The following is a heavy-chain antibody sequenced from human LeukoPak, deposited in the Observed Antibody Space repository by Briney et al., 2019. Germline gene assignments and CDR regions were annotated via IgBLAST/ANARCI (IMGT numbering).Heavy chain of an antibody. CDR3: AKGVLLEWFPYYFDY. V-gene: IGHV3-30*02. D-gene: IGHD3-3*01. Sequence: PGGSLRLSCAASGFTFSSYGMHWVRQAPGKGLEWVAFIRYDGSNKYYADSVKGRFTISRDSSKNTLYLQMNSLRAEDTAVYYCAKGVLLEWFPYYFDYWGQGTLVTVSS. J-gene: IGHJ4*02. CDR2: IRYDGSNK. CDR1: GFTFSSYG.